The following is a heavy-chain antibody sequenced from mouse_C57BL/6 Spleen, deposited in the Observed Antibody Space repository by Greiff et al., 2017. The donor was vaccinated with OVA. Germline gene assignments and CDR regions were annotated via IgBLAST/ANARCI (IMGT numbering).Heavy chain of an antibody. J-gene: IGHJ4*01. CDR1: GISITTGNYR. CDR2: IYYSGTI. Sequence: EVMLVESGPGLVKPSQTVFLTCTVTGISITTGNYRWSWIRQFPGNKLEWIGYIYYSGTITYNPSLTSRTTITRDTPKNQFFLEMNSLTAEDTATYYCARDEGTMVTYYAMDYWGQGTSVTVSS. V-gene: IGHV3-5*01. D-gene: IGHD2-2*01. CDR3: ARDEGTMVTYYAMDY.